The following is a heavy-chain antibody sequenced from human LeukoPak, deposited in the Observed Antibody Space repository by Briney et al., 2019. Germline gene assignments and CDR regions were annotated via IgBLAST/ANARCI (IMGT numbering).Heavy chain of an antibody. Sequence: QSGGSLRLSCAASGFTFSSHGMQWVRQAPGKGLEWVAVISYDGSTKYYADSVKGRFTISRDNSKSTLYLQMNSLRADDTAVYYCAREPRYSYGLNGMDVWGQGTTVTVSS. CDR1: GFTFSSHG. J-gene: IGHJ6*02. CDR2: ISYDGSTK. V-gene: IGHV3-30*03. D-gene: IGHD5-18*01. CDR3: AREPRYSYGLNGMDV.